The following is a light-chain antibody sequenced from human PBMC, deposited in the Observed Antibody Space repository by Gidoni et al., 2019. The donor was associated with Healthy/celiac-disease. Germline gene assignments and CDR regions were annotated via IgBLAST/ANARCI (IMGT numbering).Light chain of an antibody. Sequence: SYELPQPPSVSVSPGQTARITCSGDALPKQYAYWYQQKPGQAPVLVIYKDSERPSGIPERFSGSSSGTTVTLTISGVQAEDEADYYCQSADSSSYVFGTGTKVTVL. V-gene: IGLV3-25*03. J-gene: IGLJ1*01. CDR3: QSADSSSYV. CDR1: ALPKQY. CDR2: KDS.